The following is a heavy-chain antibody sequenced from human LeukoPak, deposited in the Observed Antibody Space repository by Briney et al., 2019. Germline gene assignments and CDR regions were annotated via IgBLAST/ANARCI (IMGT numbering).Heavy chain of an antibody. CDR2: ISAYNGDT. J-gene: IGHJ4*02. CDR3: ARDFNVDESGYVNPAFDY. V-gene: IGHV1-18*01. D-gene: IGHD5-12*01. CDR1: GYSFTHYG. Sequence: ASVKVSCKTSGYSFTHYGITWVRQAPGQGLEWVGWISAYNGDTKYAQNFQDRVTMTTDTSTSTAHMELRSLTSDDTAVYYCARDFNVDESGYVNPAFDYWGQGTLVTVSS.